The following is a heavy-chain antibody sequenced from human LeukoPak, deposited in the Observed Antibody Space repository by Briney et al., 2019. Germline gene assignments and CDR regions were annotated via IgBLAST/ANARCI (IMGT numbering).Heavy chain of an antibody. Sequence: GGPLRLFCAASGFTFCSYGMHWVRQAPGMGLEWVAVISYDGSNKYYADSVKGSFTISRDNSKNTLYLQMNSLRAEDTAVYYCARDRLIEYSSGWYGYWGQGTLVTVSS. D-gene: IGHD6-19*01. V-gene: IGHV3-30*04. CDR2: ISYDGSNK. CDR3: ARDRLIEYSSGWYGY. CDR1: GFTFCSYG. J-gene: IGHJ4*02.